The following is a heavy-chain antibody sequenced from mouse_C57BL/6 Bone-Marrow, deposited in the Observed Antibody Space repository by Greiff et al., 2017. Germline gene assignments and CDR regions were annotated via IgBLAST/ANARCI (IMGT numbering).Heavy chain of an antibody. J-gene: IGHJ2*01. CDR1: GYTFTGSW. Sequence: VQLQQSGAELMKPGASVKLSCKATGYTFTGSWIAWVKQRPGHGLEWIGVILPGSGCTNYNEKFKGKATFTADTSSNNAYMQHSSLTTEDSAIYYCARTRYSFDYWGQGTTLTVSS. CDR3: ARTRYSFDY. CDR2: ILPGSGCT. V-gene: IGHV1-9*01.